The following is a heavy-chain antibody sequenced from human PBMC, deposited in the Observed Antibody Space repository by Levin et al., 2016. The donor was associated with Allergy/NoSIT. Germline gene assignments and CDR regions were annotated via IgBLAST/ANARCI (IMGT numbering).Heavy chain of an antibody. V-gene: IGHV4-61*01. CDR1: GGSVSSGSYY. CDR3: ARRGYDYWYFDL. J-gene: IGHJ2*01. Sequence: GSLRLSCTVSGGSVSSGSYYWSWIRQPPGKGLEWIGYIYYSGSTNYNPSLKSRVTISVDTSKNQFSLKLSSVTAADTAVYYCARRGYDYWYFDLWGRGTLVTVSS. D-gene: IGHD5-12*01. CDR2: IYYSGST.